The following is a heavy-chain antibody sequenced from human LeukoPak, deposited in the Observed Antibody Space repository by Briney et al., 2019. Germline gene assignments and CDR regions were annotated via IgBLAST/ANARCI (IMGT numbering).Heavy chain of an antibody. Sequence: ASVKVSCKASGYTFTSYYMHWVRQAPGQGLEWMGIINPSGGSTSYAQKFQGRVTMTRDMSTSTVYMELSSLRSEDTAVYYCARDRYCSGGSCYGFDYWGQGTLVTVSS. CDR2: INPSGGST. CDR1: GYTFTSYY. D-gene: IGHD2-15*01. CDR3: ARDRYCSGGSCYGFDY. V-gene: IGHV1-46*01. J-gene: IGHJ4*02.